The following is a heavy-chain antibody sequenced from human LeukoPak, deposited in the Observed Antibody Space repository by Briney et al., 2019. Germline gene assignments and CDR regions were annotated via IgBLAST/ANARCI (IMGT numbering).Heavy chain of an antibody. CDR1: GFTFRSYS. CDR3: ARDPRYDTPGYYYGPYYFDY. CDR2: ISISSTNI. J-gene: IGHJ4*02. Sequence: PLGSLRLSCAASGFTFRSYSMNSGRQAPGERLGCVSSISISSTNIYYAASVKGRFTISRDNAKNSLYLQMSSLRAEDTAVYYWARDPRYDTPGYYYGPYYFDYWGQGTPVTVSS. V-gene: IGHV3-21*01. D-gene: IGHD3-22*01.